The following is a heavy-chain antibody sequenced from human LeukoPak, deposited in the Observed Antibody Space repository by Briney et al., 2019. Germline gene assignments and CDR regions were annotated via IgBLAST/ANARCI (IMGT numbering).Heavy chain of an antibody. CDR3: ARGVVPAAKGWFDP. CDR1: GGSINGFY. V-gene: IGHV4-4*07. D-gene: IGHD2-2*01. J-gene: IGHJ5*02. Sequence: SETLSLTCTVSGGSINGFYWSWIRQPAGKGLEWIGRIYASGSTNYNPSLKSRVTVSVDTSKNQFSLKLSSVTAADTAVYYCARGVVPAAKGWFDPWGQGTLVTVSS. CDR2: IYASGST.